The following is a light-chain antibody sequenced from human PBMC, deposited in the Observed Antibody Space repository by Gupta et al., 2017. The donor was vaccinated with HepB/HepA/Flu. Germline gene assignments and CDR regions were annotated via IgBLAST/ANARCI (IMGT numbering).Light chain of an antibody. CDR3: QQLNSYPPTLT. Sequence: DIQLTQSPSFLSASVGDRVTITCRASQGISSYLAWYQQKPGKAPKLLIYAASTLQSGVPSRFSGSGSGTEFTLTISSLQPGDFATYYCQQLNSYPPTLTFGGGTKVEIK. V-gene: IGKV1-9*01. CDR1: QGISSY. CDR2: AAS. J-gene: IGKJ4*01.